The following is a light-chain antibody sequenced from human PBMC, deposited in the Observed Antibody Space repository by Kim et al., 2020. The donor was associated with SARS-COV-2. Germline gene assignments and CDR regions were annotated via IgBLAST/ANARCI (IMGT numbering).Light chain of an antibody. CDR2: YDS. CDR3: QVWDSSMVV. J-gene: IGLJ2*01. CDR1: NIGSKS. V-gene: IGLV3-21*04. Sequence: SYELTQPPSVSVAPGKTARITCGGNNIGSKSVHWYQQKPGQAPVLVIYYDSDRPSGIPERFSGSNSGNTATLTISMVEAGDEADYYCQVWDSSMVVFGGG.